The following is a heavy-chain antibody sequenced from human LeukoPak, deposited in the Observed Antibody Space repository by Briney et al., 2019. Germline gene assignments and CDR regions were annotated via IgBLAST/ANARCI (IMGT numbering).Heavy chain of an antibody. Sequence: GASVKVSCKASGYTFSSHFIHWVRQAPGQGLEWMGMINPSGSGTTSAQKFQGRVTMTRDMSTSTVYMELSSLRSEDTAVYYCARAGSSSSGGFDYWGQGTLVTVSS. D-gene: IGHD6-6*01. V-gene: IGHV1-46*01. CDR3: ARAGSSSSGGFDY. CDR1: GYTFSSHF. CDR2: INPSGSGT. J-gene: IGHJ4*02.